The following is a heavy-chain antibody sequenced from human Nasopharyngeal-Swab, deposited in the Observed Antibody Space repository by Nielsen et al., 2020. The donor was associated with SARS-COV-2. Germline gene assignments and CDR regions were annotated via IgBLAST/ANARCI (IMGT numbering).Heavy chain of an antibody. CDR2: ISGSGGST. CDR1: GFTFSSYA. J-gene: IGHJ4*02. Sequence: GGSLRLSCAASGFTFSSYAMSWVRQAPGKGLERVSAISGSGGSTYYADSVKGRFTISRDNSKNTLYLQMNSLRAEDTAVYYCAKVRPDGSGSYTYYFDYWGQGTLVTVSS. CDR3: AKVRPDGSGSYTYYFDY. D-gene: IGHD3-10*01. V-gene: IGHV3-23*01.